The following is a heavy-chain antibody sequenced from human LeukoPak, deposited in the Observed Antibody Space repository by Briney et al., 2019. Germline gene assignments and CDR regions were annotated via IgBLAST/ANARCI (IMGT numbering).Heavy chain of an antibody. D-gene: IGHD3-3*01. CDR3: ARDVGVLRFLEWLSREEWFDP. CDR1: GGTFSSYA. CDR2: IIPIFGTA. V-gene: IGHV1-69*01. Sequence: SVKVSCKASGGTFSSYAISWVRQAPGQGLEWMGGIIPIFGTANYAQKFQGRVTITADESTSTAYMELSSLRSEDTAVYYCARDVGVLRFLEWLSREEWFDPWGQGTLVPVSS. J-gene: IGHJ5*02.